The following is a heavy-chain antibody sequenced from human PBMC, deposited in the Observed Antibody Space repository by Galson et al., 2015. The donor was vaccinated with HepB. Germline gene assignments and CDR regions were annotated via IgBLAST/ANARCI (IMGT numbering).Heavy chain of an antibody. J-gene: IGHJ4*02. V-gene: IGHV3-23*01. CDR2: ISGSGGST. Sequence: SLRLSCAASGFTFSSYAMSWVRQAPGKGLEWVSAISGSGGSTYYADSVKGRFTISRDNSKNTLYLQMNSLRAEDTAVYYCATTKYSSGWYVDYWGQGTLVTVSS. CDR3: ATTKYSSGWYVDY. D-gene: IGHD6-19*01. CDR1: GFTFSSYA.